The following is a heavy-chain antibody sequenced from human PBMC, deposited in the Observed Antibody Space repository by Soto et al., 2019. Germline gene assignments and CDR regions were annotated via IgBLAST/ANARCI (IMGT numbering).Heavy chain of an antibody. Sequence: QVTLKESGPVLVKPTETLTLTCSVSAFSLSSALMGVSWIRQPPGKALGWLAHIFSNDEKSYNTSLQSRLTITKDTYKRQVVLTVTNMNPVDTAPYYCALAPSSTSSVGYFRYWGQGTLVAVSS. J-gene: IGHJ1*01. CDR3: ALAPSSTSSVGYFRY. CDR2: IFSNDEK. D-gene: IGHD6-6*01. CDR1: AFSLSSALMG. V-gene: IGHV2-26*01.